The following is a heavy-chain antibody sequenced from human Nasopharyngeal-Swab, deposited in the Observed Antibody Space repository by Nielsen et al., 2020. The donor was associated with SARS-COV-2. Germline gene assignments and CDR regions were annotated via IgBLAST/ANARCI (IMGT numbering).Heavy chain of an antibody. CDR2: ISWNSGNT. D-gene: IGHD4-23*01. Sequence: SLKTSCAASGLNFDNYAMHWVRQIPGKGLEWVSAISWNSGNTGYAGSVKGRFTISRDNAKNSVFLQMNSLTPEDTALYYCVKDTDAVVTRALDIWGRGTMVTVSS. J-gene: IGHJ3*02. CDR1: GLNFDNYA. V-gene: IGHV3-9*01. CDR3: VKDTDAVVTRALDI.